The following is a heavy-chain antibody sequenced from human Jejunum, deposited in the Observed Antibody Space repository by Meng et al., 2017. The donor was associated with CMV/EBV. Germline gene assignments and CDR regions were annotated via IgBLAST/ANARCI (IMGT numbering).Heavy chain of an antibody. V-gene: IGHV1-18*01. J-gene: IGHJ4*02. D-gene: IGHD2-2*01. CDR3: ARFYCSSTSCPHVLFDY. CDR2: ISAYNGST. CDR1: GFIFTSYA. Sequence: GELVQAEADVKKPGASVKVSCEASGFIFTSYAISWVRQAPGQGLQYMGWISAYNGSTNYAQELQGRVTMTTDTSTSTAYMELRSLRFDDTAVYYCARFYCSSTSCPHVLFDYWGQGTLVTVSS.